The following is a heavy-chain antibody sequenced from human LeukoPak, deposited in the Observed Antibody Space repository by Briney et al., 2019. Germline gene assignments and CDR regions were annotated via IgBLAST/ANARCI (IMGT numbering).Heavy chain of an antibody. CDR3: ARGQGTVTTH. CDR2: IYYSGSA. V-gene: IGHV4-39*07. J-gene: IGHJ4*02. D-gene: IGHD4-17*01. Sequence: SETLSLTCTVSGGSISSSSYYWGWIRQPPGKGLEWIGSIYYSGSANYNPSLKSRVTISLDTSKNQFSLKLSSVTAADTAVYYCARGQGTVTTHWGQGTLVTVSS. CDR1: GGSISSSSYY.